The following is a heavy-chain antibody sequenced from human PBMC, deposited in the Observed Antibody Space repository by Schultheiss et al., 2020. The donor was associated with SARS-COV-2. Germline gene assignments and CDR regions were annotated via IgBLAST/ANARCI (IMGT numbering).Heavy chain of an antibody. J-gene: IGHJ5*02. V-gene: IGHV4-34*01. CDR3: ARGQYRSNWYGSRPFDP. Sequence: SETLSLTCAVYGGSFSGYYWSWIRQPPGKGLEWTGEINHSGSNKYNPSLKSRVTIPVDTSKSQFSLRLRSVTAADTAVYYCARGQYRSNWYGSRPFDPWGQGTLVTVSS. D-gene: IGHD6-13*01. CDR1: GGSFSGYY. CDR2: INHSGSN.